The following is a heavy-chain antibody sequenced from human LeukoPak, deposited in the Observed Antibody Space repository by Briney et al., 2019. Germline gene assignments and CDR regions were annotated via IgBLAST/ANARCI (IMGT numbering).Heavy chain of an antibody. CDR3: ARDKSYGDSSDY. CDR2: IKQDGSEK. Sequence: GGSLRLSCTGSGFTFSSYWMSWVRQAPGKGLEWVANIKQDGSEKYYVDSVKGRFTISRDNAKNSLDLQMNSLRAEDTAVYYCARDKSYGDSSDYWGQGTLVTVSS. D-gene: IGHD4-17*01. J-gene: IGHJ4*02. V-gene: IGHV3-7*01. CDR1: GFTFSSYW.